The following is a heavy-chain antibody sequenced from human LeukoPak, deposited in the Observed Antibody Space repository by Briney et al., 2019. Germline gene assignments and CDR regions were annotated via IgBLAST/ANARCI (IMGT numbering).Heavy chain of an antibody. V-gene: IGHV3-48*03. J-gene: IGHJ4*02. Sequence: PGGSLRLSCAASGFTFSSYEMNWVRQAPGEGLEWVSYISSSGSTIYYADSVKGRFTIPRDNAKNSLYLQMNSLRAEDTAVYYCARDRPGIAVAGPIDYWGQGTLVTVSS. D-gene: IGHD6-19*01. CDR1: GFTFSSYE. CDR2: ISSSGSTI. CDR3: ARDRPGIAVAGPIDY.